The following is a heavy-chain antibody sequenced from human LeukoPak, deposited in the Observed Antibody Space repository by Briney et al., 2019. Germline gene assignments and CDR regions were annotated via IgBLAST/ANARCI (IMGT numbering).Heavy chain of an antibody. Sequence: GGSLRLSCAASGFTFSSHWMTWVRQAPGKGLEWVANIKQDGSKKNYVDSVKGRFTISRDNAKNSLYLQMNSLRAEDTAVYYCTRDGRVAYEMDVWGQGTTVTVSS. CDR2: IKQDGSKK. D-gene: IGHD2-15*01. CDR3: TRDGRVAYEMDV. J-gene: IGHJ6*02. CDR1: GFTFSSHW. V-gene: IGHV3-7*01.